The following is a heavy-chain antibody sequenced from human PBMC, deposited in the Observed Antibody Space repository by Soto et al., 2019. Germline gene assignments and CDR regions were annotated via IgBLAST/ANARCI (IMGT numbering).Heavy chain of an antibody. V-gene: IGHV3-33*01. D-gene: IGHD3-9*01. CDR3: ARDNDILTGPAYYFDY. J-gene: IGHJ4*02. Sequence: GGSLRLSCAASGFTFSSYGMHWVRQAPGKGLEWVAVIWYDGSNKYYADSVKGRFTISRANSKNTLNLQMNSLRAEDTAVYYCARDNDILTGPAYYFDYWGQGTLVTVSS. CDR2: IWYDGSNK. CDR1: GFTFSSYG.